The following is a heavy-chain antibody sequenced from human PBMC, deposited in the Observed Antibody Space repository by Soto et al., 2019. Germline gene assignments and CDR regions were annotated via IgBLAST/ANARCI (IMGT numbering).Heavy chain of an antibody. J-gene: IGHJ4*02. CDR3: AHSLPFYDSSYYFDY. CDR2: IYWDDDK. V-gene: IGHV2-5*02. D-gene: IGHD3-22*01. CDR1: GFSLSTSGVG. Sequence: QITLKESGPPLVKPTQTLTLTCTFSGFSLSTSGVGVGWIRQPPGKALEWLALIYWDDDKRYSPSLKSRLTITKDTSKNQVVLTMTNMDPVDTATYYCAHSLPFYDSSYYFDYWGQGTLVTVSS.